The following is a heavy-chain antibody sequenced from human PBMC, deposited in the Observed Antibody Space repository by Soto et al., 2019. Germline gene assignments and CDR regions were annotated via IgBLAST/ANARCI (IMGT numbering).Heavy chain of an antibody. D-gene: IGHD3-10*01. CDR2: IIPILGIA. CDR3: ARGILGTMVRGLFDP. J-gene: IGHJ5*02. Sequence: ASVKVSCKASGGTFSSYTISWVRQAPGQGLEWMGRIIPILGIANYAQKFQGRVTITADKSTSTAYMELSSLRSEDTAVYYCARGILGTMVRGLFDPWGQGTLVTVSS. V-gene: IGHV1-69*02. CDR1: GGTFSSYT.